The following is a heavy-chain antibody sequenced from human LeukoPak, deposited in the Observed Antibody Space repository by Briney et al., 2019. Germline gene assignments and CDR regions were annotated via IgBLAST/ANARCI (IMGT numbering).Heavy chain of an antibody. D-gene: IGHD2-2*01. J-gene: IGHJ3*02. V-gene: IGHV1-18*01. Sequence: ASVKVSCKASGYTFTSYGISWVRQAPGQGLEWMGWISAYNGNTNYAQKLQGRVTMTTDTSTSTAYMELRSLRSDDTAVYYCARPCSSTSCYDAFDIWGQGTMVTVSS. CDR2: ISAYNGNT. CDR1: GYTFTSYG. CDR3: ARPCSSTSCYDAFDI.